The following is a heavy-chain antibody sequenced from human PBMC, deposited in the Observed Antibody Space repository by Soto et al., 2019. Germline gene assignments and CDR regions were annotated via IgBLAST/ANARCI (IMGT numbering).Heavy chain of an antibody. CDR3: ARGYDFWSGYYYPYGMDV. CDR2: ISYDGSNK. J-gene: IGHJ6*02. CDR1: GFTFSSYA. V-gene: IGHV3-30-3*01. D-gene: IGHD3-3*01. Sequence: GXSLRLSCAASGFTFSSYAMHWVRQAPVKGLEWVAVISYDGSNKNYADSVKGRFTISRDNSKNTLYLQMNSLRAEDTAVYYCARGYDFWSGYYYPYGMDVWGQGTTVTVSS.